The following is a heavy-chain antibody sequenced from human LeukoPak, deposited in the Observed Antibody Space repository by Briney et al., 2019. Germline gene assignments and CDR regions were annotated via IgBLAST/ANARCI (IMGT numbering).Heavy chain of an antibody. D-gene: IGHD4/OR15-4a*01. CDR1: GASLSPNY. J-gene: IGHJ4*02. Sequence: SETLSLTCTVSGASLSPNYWIWLRQPPGKGLEWIGYIYYSGSTDYNPSLKSRVTISVDMSKNQFSLNLTSATAADTAVYYCARGSAYYYYWGQGTLVTVSS. CDR3: ARGSAYYYY. CDR2: IYYSGST. V-gene: IGHV4-59*08.